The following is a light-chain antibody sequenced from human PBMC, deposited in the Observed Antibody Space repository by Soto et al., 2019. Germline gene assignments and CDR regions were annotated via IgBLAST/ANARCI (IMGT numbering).Light chain of an antibody. J-gene: IGLJ1*01. CDR3: AAWDDSLNGRYV. Sequence: QSVLTQPPSVSGTPGQRVIISCSGSSSHIGSNTVNWYQQLPGTAPKLLIYSNNQRPSGVPDRFSGSKSGTSASLAISGLQSEDEADYYCAAWDDSLNGRYVFGTGTKVTVL. V-gene: IGLV1-44*01. CDR1: SSHIGSNT. CDR2: SNN.